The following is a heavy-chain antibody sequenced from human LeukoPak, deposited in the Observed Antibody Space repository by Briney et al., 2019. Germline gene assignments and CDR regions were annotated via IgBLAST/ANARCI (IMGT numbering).Heavy chain of an antibody. J-gene: IGHJ4*02. CDR3: ARAEDGDYGDY. CDR1: GYTFTTYY. V-gene: IGHV1-46*01. Sequence: ASVKVSCKASGYTFTTYYIHWVRQAPGQGLEWMGIINPSDDSTRYAKKFQGRVTMTRDMSTNTVYMEVRSLRSEDTAVYYCARAEDGDYGDYWGQGTLVTVSS. CDR2: INPSDDST. D-gene: IGHD4-17*01.